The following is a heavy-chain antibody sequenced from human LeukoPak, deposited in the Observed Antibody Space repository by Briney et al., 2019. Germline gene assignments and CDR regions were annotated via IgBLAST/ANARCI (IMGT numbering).Heavy chain of an antibody. D-gene: IGHD6-13*01. CDR1: GGPISSSSYY. CDR2: IYYSGSS. J-gene: IGHJ5*02. Sequence: SETLSLTCTVSGGPISSSSYYWGWIRPPPGKGLEWIGSIYYSGSSYYNPSLKSRVTISVDTSKNQFSLKLSSVTAADTAVYYCARQYLRESSWFHKGESDNWFDPWGQGTLVTVSS. CDR3: ARQYLRESSWFHKGESDNWFDP. V-gene: IGHV4-39*01.